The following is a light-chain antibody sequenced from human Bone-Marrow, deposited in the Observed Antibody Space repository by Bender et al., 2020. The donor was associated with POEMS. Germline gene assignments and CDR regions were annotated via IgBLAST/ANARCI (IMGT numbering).Light chain of an antibody. Sequence: QSALTQPASVSESPGQSITISCTGTSSDIGGYTSVSWYQQHPGKAPRLMIYDVSNRPPGVSNRFSGSKSGNTASLTISGLQAEDEADYYCISYAGFSTVWVFGGGTKLTVL. J-gene: IGLJ3*02. V-gene: IGLV2-14*03. CDR2: DVS. CDR3: ISYAGFSTVWV. CDR1: SSDIGGYTS.